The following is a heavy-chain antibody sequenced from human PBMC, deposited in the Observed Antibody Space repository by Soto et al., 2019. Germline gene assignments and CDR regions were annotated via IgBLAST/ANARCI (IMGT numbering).Heavy chain of an antibody. V-gene: IGHV3-30-3*01. CDR1: GFTFSSYA. Sequence: PGGSLRLSCAASGFTFSSYAMHWVRQAPGKGLEWVAVISYDGSNKYYADSVKGRFTISRDNSKNTLYLQMNSLRAEDTAVYYCARGAAYCGGDCYLKGLFDYWGQGTLVTVSS. CDR2: ISYDGSNK. CDR3: ARGAAYCGGDCYLKGLFDY. D-gene: IGHD2-21*02. J-gene: IGHJ4*02.